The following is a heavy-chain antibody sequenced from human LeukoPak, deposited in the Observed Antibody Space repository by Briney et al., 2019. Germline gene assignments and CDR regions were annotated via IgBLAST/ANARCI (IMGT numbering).Heavy chain of an antibody. CDR3: ARGESSLYPAFDI. D-gene: IGHD6-13*01. J-gene: IGHJ3*02. CDR1: GGTFSSYA. Sequence: GASVKVSCKASGGTFSSYAISWVRQAPGQGLEWMGGIIPIFGTANYAQKFQGRVTITADKSASTAYMELSSPRSEDTAVYYCARGESSLYPAFDIWGQGTMVTVSS. CDR2: IIPIFGTA. V-gene: IGHV1-69*06.